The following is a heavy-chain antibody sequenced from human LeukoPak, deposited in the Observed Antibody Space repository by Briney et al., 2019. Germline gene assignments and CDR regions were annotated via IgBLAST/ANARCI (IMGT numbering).Heavy chain of an antibody. J-gene: IGHJ4*02. CDR1: GLTVSGNY. V-gene: IGHV3-53*01. D-gene: IGHD2/OR15-2a*01. CDR2: IYTDGGT. CDR3: ATRRRLSDY. Sequence: GGSLRLSCAASGLTVSGNYMTWVRQAPGKGLECVPTIYTDGGTYYADSVKGRFTISRDESNNILYLQMNSLRGDDTAVYYCATRRRLSDYWGQGTLVTVSS.